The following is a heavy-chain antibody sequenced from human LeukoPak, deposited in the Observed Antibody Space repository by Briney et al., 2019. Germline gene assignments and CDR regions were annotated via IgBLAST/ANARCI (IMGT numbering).Heavy chain of an antibody. Sequence: ASVKVSCKASGYTFTSYDISWVRQAPGQGLEWMGWISAYNGNINYAQKLQGRVTMTTDTSTSTAYMELRSLRSDDTAVYYCARHKIYYYGMDVWGQGTTVTVSS. J-gene: IGHJ6*02. CDR3: ARHKIYYYGMDV. CDR1: GYTFTSYD. V-gene: IGHV1-18*01. CDR2: ISAYNGNI.